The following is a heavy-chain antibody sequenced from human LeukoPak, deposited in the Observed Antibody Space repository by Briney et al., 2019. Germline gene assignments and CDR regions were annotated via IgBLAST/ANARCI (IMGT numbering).Heavy chain of an antibody. CDR2: IYYSGST. J-gene: IGHJ3*02. CDR3: ARGDIVVVVAAETLDAFDI. CDR1: GGSISSSSYY. V-gene: IGHV4-39*07. D-gene: IGHD2-15*01. Sequence: SETLSLTCTVSGGSISSSSYYWGWIRQPPGKGLEWIGSIYYSGSTYYNPSLKSRVTISVDTSKNQFSLKLSSVTAADTAVYYCARGDIVVVVAAETLDAFDIWGQGTMVTVSS.